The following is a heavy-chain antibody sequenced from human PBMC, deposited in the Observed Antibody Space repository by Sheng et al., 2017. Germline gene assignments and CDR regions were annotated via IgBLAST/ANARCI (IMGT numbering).Heavy chain of an antibody. CDR1: GFTFSNYW. D-gene: IGHD2-21*01. CDR3: AGAPDCGGGSCYSKNYYGMDV. Sequence: EVQVVESGGGLVQPGGSLRLSCAVSGFTFSNYWMHWVRQAPGKGLVWVSRINTDGRTTTYADAVQGRFIISRDNAKNTVYLQMNSLRAEDTAVYYCAGAPDCGGGSCYSKNYYGMDVWDQGPSV. J-gene: IGHJ6*02. V-gene: IGHV3-74*01. CDR2: INTDGRTT.